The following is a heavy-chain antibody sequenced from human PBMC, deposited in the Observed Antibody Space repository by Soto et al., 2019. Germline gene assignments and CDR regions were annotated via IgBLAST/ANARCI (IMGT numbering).Heavy chain of an antibody. CDR3: ARGGDWGYSGSGFDLDY. Sequence: QVQLQESGPGLVKPSQALSLTCNVSAVSISSDDYYWSWIRQPPGKGLEWIGFIYSSGSTYYNPSLTSRVTISVDTSKNQFSLKLNSVTAADTAVYYCARGGDWGYSGSGFDLDYWGQGTRVTVSA. CDR2: IYSSGST. V-gene: IGHV4-30-4*01. CDR1: AVSISSDDYY. D-gene: IGHD3-10*01. J-gene: IGHJ4*02.